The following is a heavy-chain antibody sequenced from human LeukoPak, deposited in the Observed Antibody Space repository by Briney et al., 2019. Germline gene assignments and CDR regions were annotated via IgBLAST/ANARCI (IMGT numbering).Heavy chain of an antibody. CDR1: GLTFSSHW. J-gene: IGHJ5*02. Sequence: GGSLRLSCAASGLTFSSHWMHWVRQAPGKGLEWVSAISGSGGSTYYADSVKGRFTISRDNSKNTLYLQMNSLRAEDTAVYYCAKDPSSSTRRDWFDPWGQGTLVTVSS. CDR2: ISGSGGST. CDR3: AKDPSSSTRRDWFDP. D-gene: IGHD2-2*01. V-gene: IGHV3-23*01.